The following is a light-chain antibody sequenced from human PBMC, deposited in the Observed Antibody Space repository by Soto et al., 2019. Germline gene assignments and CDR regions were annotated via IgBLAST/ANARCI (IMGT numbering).Light chain of an antibody. Sequence: DIQMTQSPSSLSASVGDRVTITCRASQSISIYLNWYQQKPGKAPKLMIYAASSLQSGVPSRFSGSGSGTDVTLTISSLQPEDFTTYYCQQSYSTPQYTFGQGTKLEIK. J-gene: IGKJ2*01. V-gene: IGKV1-39*01. CDR1: QSISIY. CDR2: AAS. CDR3: QQSYSTPQYT.